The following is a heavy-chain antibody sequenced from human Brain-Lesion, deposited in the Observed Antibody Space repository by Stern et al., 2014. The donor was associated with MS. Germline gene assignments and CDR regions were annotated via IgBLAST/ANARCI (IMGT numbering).Heavy chain of an antibody. CDR1: GGSISSGGYY. V-gene: IGHV4-61*02. D-gene: IGHD2-2*01. Sequence: MQLVESGPGLVKPSQTLSLSCTVSGGSISSGGYYWSWIRQPAGKGLEWIGRIFNSGSTTYNPSPKSRVTLSKNTPKNQFSLRLNSMTAADTAVYYCARGRVVPGFQYYATDVWGQGTTVIVSS. J-gene: IGHJ6*02. CDR2: IFNSGST. CDR3: ARGRVVPGFQYYATDV.